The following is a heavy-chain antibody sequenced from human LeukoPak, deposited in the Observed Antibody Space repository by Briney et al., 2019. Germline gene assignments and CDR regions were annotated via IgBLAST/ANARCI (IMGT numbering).Heavy chain of an antibody. J-gene: IGHJ5*02. CDR1: GGSFSGYY. CDR2: INHSGST. CDR3: ERLGPYDFWSGYPWFDP. D-gene: IGHD3-3*01. Sequence: TSETLSLTCAVYGGSFSGYYWSWIRQPPGKGLEWIGEINHSGSTNYNPSLTSRVTISVDTSKNQFSLKLSSVTAADTAGYYCERLGPYDFWSGYPWFDPWGQGTLVTVSS. V-gene: IGHV4-34*01.